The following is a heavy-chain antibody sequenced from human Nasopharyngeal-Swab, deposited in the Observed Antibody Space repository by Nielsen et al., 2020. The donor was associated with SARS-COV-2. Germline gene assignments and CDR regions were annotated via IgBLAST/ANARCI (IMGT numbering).Heavy chain of an antibody. D-gene: IGHD6-13*01. V-gene: IGHV3-48*01. Sequence: GGSLRLSCAASGFAFSDYSMDWVRQAPGKGLEWVSYITSSSSTRYYADSVQGRFTISRDNSKNTLYLQMNSLRAEDTAVYYCAKLVRQLVRGDNWFEPWGQGTPVTVSS. CDR1: GFAFSDYS. CDR3: AKLVRQLVRGDNWFEP. CDR2: ITSSSSTR. J-gene: IGHJ5*02.